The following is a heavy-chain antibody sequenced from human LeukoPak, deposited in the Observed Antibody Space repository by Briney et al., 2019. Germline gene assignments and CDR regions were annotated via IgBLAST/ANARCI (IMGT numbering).Heavy chain of an antibody. CDR1: GFTFSSYS. Sequence: GGSLRLSCAASGFTFSSYSMNWVRQAPGKWLEWVSSISSSSSYIYYADSVKGRFTISRDNAKNSLYLQMNSLRAEDTAVYYCARDIVEMATGADYSGQGTLVTVSS. CDR3: ARDIVEMATGADY. CDR2: ISSSSSYI. D-gene: IGHD5-24*01. V-gene: IGHV3-21*01. J-gene: IGHJ4*02.